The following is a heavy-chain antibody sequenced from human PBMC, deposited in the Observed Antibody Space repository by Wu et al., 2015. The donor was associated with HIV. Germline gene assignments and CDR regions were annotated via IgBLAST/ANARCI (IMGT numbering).Heavy chain of an antibody. CDR1: GGTFSSYA. D-gene: IGHD3-22*01. CDR3: ARGEAGGYDSSGYFDAFDI. V-gene: IGHV1-69*13. CDR2: IIPIFGTA. J-gene: IGHJ3*02. Sequence: QVQLVQSGAEVKKPGSSVKVSCKASGGTFSSYAISWVRQAPGQGLEWMGRIIPIFGTANYAQKFQGRVTITADESTSTAYMELSSLRSEDTAVYYCARGEAGGYDSSGYFDAFDIWGQGTMVTVSS.